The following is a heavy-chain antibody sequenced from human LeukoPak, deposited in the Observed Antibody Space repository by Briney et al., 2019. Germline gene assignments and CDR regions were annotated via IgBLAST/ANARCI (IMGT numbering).Heavy chain of an antibody. J-gene: IGHJ4*02. D-gene: IGHD3-16*02. Sequence: SETLSLTCTVSGGSISSGGHSWSWIRQPPGKGLEWIGYIYHSGSGSTYYNPSLKSRVTISIDKSKNQFSLKLNSVTAADTAVYYCSGSYRQPTTDYWGQGTLVTVSS. CDR1: GGSISSGGHS. CDR2: IYHSGSGST. CDR3: SGSYRQPTTDY. V-gene: IGHV4-30-2*01.